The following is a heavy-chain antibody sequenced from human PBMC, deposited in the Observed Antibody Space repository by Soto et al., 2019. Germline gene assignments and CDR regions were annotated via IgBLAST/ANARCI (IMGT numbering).Heavy chain of an antibody. Sequence: QVQLVQSGAEVKKPGASVKVSCKASGYTFTSYDINWVRQATGQGLEWMGWMNPNSGNTGYAQKFQGRVTMTRNIAISTAYMELSSLRSEDTAVYYCARAVSPQQHHDYWGQGTLVTVSS. CDR2: MNPNSGNT. CDR1: GYTFTSYD. CDR3: ARAVSPQQHHDY. D-gene: IGHD6-13*01. V-gene: IGHV1-8*01. J-gene: IGHJ4*02.